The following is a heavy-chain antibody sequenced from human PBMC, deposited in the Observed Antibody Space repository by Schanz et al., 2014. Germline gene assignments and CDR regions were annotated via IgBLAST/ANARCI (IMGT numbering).Heavy chain of an antibody. Sequence: QVQLQESGPGLVKPSETLSLTCTVSGGSIGVYSWSWIRQSAGKGLEWIGRLYSSGTTNYNPSLRSRAGICIGTSKTPFSLGLISLTAADTAVYYCATWRGDDSGGHGQFDYWGQGALVTVSS. D-gene: IGHD3-22*01. CDR2: LYSSGTT. CDR1: GGSIGVYS. J-gene: IGHJ4*02. V-gene: IGHV4-4*07. CDR3: ATWRGDDSGGHGQFDY.